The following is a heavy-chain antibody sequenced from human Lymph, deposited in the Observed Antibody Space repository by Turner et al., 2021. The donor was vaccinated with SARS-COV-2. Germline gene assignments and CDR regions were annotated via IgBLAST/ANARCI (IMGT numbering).Heavy chain of an antibody. CDR3: ATDPGAGGELLGGSYYYYGMDV. Sequence: QVHLVVPGGGFVQHGRSLRLSCAALVLTFSSFVMHGVGQDPGKGLEWVAVISNDGSNKYYADSMKGRFTISRDNSKNTLYLQMNSRRAENTAVYECATDPGAGGELLGGSYYYYGMDVWGQGTTVTVSS. V-gene: IGHV3-30-3*01. J-gene: IGHJ6*02. CDR2: ISNDGSNK. CDR1: VLTFSSFV. D-gene: IGHD1-26*01.